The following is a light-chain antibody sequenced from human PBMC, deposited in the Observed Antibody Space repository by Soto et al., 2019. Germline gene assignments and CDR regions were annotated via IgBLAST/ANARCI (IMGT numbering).Light chain of an antibody. J-gene: IGKJ1*01. CDR1: QSVESNY. Sequence: EMVMTQSPGTLSLSPGERATLSCRASQSVESNYLAWYQQKPGQAPRLLMYGASSRATGIPDRFSGSGSGTDFTLTISRLEPEDFAVYYCQQYVSSLLFGHGTKVDIK. CDR3: QQYVSSLL. V-gene: IGKV3-20*01. CDR2: GAS.